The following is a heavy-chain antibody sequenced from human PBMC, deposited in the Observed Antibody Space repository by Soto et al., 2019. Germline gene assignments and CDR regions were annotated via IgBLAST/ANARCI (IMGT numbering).Heavy chain of an antibody. J-gene: IGHJ4*02. V-gene: IGHV3-23*01. CDR3: AKYRRSGWFPYYFDY. Sequence: GGSLRLSCAASGFTFSSYAMSRVRQAPGKGLEWVSAISGSGGSTYYADSVKGRFTISRDNSKNTLYLQMNSLRAEDTAVYYCAKYRRSGWFPYYFDYWGQGTLVTVSS. D-gene: IGHD6-19*01. CDR2: ISGSGGST. CDR1: GFTFSSYA.